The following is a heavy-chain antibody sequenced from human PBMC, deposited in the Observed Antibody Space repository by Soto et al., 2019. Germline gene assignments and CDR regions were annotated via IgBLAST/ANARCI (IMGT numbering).Heavy chain of an antibody. J-gene: IGHJ4*02. CDR2: IYYSGRK. CDR3: AREQDHSYPLDY. Sequence: SETLSLTCTVSGGSVSSGSYSWSWILQPQGKGMEWIGYIYYSGRKNYTTYLKSRVNISVDTSKNQFSMKLSSVTAADTAVYYCAREQDHSYPLDYWGQGSLVTVSS. CDR1: GGSVSSGSYS. V-gene: IGHV4-61*01. D-gene: IGHD5-18*01.